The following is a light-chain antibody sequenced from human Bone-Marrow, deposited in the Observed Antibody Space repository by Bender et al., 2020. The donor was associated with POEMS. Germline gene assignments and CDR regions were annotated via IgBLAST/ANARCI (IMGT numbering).Light chain of an antibody. J-gene: IGLJ2*01. CDR3: CSYGGSSWL. Sequence: QSALTQPASVSGSPGQSITISCSGTSSDVGANNFVSWYQQHPGKAPKVIIFDVYKRPSGGPDRFSGSKSGNTASLTISDLQADDEGDYYCCSYGGSSWLFGGGTKLTVL. V-gene: IGLV2-11*01. CDR2: DVY. CDR1: SSDVGANNF.